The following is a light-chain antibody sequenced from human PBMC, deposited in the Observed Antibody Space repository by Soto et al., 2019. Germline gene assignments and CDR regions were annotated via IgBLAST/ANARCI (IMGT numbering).Light chain of an antibody. CDR1: QSVSSN. CDR3: QHYNNLPFP. CDR2: GAS. V-gene: IGKV3-15*01. Sequence: EIVMTQSPATLSVSPGERATLSCRASQSVSSNLAWYQQKPGQAPTLLIYGASARATGIPVRFSGSRSGTEFPLTISSLQAEDFAVYYCQHYNNLPFPFCQGTKLEIK. J-gene: IGKJ2*01.